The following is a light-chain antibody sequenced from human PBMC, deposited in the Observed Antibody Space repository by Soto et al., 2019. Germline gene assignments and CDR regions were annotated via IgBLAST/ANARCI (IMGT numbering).Light chain of an antibody. J-gene: IGKJ1*01. Sequence: DIQMTQSPSFVSASVGDRFTISCPASQDIGNFLAWYQQTPGQAPRLLIHAASSLSREIPSRISGGGTGTHFTISSLQPEEFATYDCQQANSFPWTLGQCTKG. CDR2: AAS. CDR1: QDIGNF. V-gene: IGKV1-12*01. CDR3: QQANSFPWT.